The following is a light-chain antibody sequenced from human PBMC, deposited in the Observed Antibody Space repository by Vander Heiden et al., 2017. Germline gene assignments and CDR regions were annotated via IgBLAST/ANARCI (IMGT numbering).Light chain of an antibody. CDR2: VNM. CDR3: PAWDDSLNGSYV. J-gene: IGLJ1*01. Sequence: QSVLTQPPSAYGTPGQRVTISCSGSSCNIGSNTANWYQQLPGTAPKLLIFVNMQRPSGFPDRFSGSKSGTSAYLAISGLQSEDEADYYCPAWDDSLNGSYVFGTGTKVTVL. CDR1: SCNIGSNT. V-gene: IGLV1-44*01.